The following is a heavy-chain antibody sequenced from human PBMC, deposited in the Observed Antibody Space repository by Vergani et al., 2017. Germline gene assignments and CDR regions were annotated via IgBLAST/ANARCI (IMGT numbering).Heavy chain of an antibody. CDR2: IYPGDSYT. J-gene: IGHJ5*02. D-gene: IGHD3-22*01. V-gene: IGHV5-51*01. CDR1: GYSFYDYW. CDR3: ARVGWSYYDSSGYYYAPGGWFDP. Sequence: EGQLVQSGAEVKKPGESLKISCKGSGYSFYDYWIAWVRQMPGKGLEWMGIIYPGDSYTNYSPSFQGHVTISDDKSISTAYLQWSSLKASDTAMYYCARVGWSYYDSSGYYYAPGGWFDPWGQGTLVTVSS.